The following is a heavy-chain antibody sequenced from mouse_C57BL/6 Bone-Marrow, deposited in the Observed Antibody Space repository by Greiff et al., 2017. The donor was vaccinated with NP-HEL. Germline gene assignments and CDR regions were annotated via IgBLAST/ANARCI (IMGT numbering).Heavy chain of an antibody. CDR1: GYTFTSYG. CDR2: IYPRGGNT. Sequence: VQLQQSGAELARPGASVKLSCKASGYTFTSYGISWVKQRTGQGLEWIGEIYPRGGNTYYNEKFKGKATLTADKSSSTAYMELRSLTSEDSAVYFCARGDYGSYYFDYWGQGTTLTVSS. V-gene: IGHV1-81*01. CDR3: ARGDYGSYYFDY. D-gene: IGHD1-1*01. J-gene: IGHJ2*01.